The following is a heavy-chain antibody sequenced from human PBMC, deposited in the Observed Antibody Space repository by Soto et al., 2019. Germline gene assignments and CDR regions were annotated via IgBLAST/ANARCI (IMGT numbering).Heavy chain of an antibody. CDR1: GYTFTSYA. Sequence: QVQLVQSGAEVKKPGASVKVSCKASGYTFTSYAMHWVRQAPGQRLEWMGWINAGNGNTKYSQKFQGRVTITRDTSASPAYMELSSLRSEDTAVYYRAAGYGSGSYSPNFDYWGQGTLVTVSS. D-gene: IGHD3-10*01. V-gene: IGHV1-3*01. CDR2: INAGNGNT. CDR3: AAGYGSGSYSPNFDY. J-gene: IGHJ4*02.